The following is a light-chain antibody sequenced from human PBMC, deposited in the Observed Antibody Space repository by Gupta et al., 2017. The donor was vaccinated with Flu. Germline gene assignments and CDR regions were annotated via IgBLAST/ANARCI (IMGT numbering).Light chain of an antibody. CDR3: HVWDSRSDLGV. V-gene: IGLV3-21*03. Sequence: GKPARITCGGNNIGSKSEHWYQQKPGQAPVLGRVDDSDRPSGIPERVPCSNSGNKGKPTLSSVEAEDEDDDDCHVWDSRSDLGVFGGGTKLTVL. CDR2: DDS. CDR1: NIGSKS. J-gene: IGLJ2*01.